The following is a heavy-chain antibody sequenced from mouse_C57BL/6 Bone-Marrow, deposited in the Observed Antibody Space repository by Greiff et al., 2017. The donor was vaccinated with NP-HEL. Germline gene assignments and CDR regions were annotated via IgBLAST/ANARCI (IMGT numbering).Heavy chain of an antibody. Sequence: VQLQQSGPGLVKPSQSLSLTCSVTGYSITSGYYWNWIRQFPGNKLEWMGYISYDGSNNYNPSLKNRISITRDTSKNQFFLKLNSVTTEDTATYYCARVYDGYSDYWGQGTTLTVSS. CDR3: ARVYDGYSDY. J-gene: IGHJ2*01. CDR2: ISYDGSN. D-gene: IGHD2-3*01. CDR1: GYSITSGYY. V-gene: IGHV3-6*01.